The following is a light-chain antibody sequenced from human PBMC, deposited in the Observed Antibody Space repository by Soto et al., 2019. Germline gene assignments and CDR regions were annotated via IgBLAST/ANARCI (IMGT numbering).Light chain of an antibody. Sequence: SYELTQSPSVSVAPEKSATITCGGNNIVNKRVHWYRQKPGQAPVLLIPYDSDRPSGSPERFSGSNSGNTATLTISRVEAGDEADYYCQVWDIMTDNYVFGSGTKLTVL. CDR1: NIVNKR. V-gene: IGLV3-21*04. CDR3: QVWDIMTDNYV. CDR2: YDS. J-gene: IGLJ1*01.